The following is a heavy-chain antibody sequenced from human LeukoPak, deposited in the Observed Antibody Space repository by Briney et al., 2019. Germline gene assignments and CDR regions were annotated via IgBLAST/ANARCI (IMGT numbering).Heavy chain of an antibody. D-gene: IGHD6-19*01. Sequence: GGSLRLSCAGSGFTFSSHSMNWVRQAPGQGLEWVSSISSGSGYMYYADSVKGRFTISRDNARNSLFLQMNSLRAEDTAVYYCASLLVAGVASVDYWGQGTLVTVSS. V-gene: IGHV3-21*04. CDR3: ASLLVAGVASVDY. CDR2: ISSGSGYM. CDR1: GFTFSSHS. J-gene: IGHJ4*02.